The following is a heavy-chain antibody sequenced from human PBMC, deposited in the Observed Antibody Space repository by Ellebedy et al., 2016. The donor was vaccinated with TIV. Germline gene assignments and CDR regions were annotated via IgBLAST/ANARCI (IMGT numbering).Heavy chain of an antibody. CDR3: ARDLTAAGPHDY. D-gene: IGHD6-13*01. CDR1: GYSIRSGYY. Sequence: SETLSLTXSVSGYSIRSGYYWGWIRQPPGKGLEWIGNIYHSGSSYYNPSLKSRVTISVDTSKNQFSLKLSSVTAADTAVYYCARDLTAAGPHDYWGQGTLVTVSS. V-gene: IGHV4-38-2*02. CDR2: IYHSGSS. J-gene: IGHJ4*02.